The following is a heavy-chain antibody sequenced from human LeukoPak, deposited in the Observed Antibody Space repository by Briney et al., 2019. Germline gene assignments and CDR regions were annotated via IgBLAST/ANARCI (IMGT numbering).Heavy chain of an antibody. CDR2: ISGSGGST. V-gene: IGHV3-23*01. Sequence: PGGSLRLSCGASGLTVSSYGMSWVRQAPEKGLEWVSAISGSGGSTYYADSVKGRFTISRDNSKNTLYLQMNSLRAEDTAVYYCAKGANDYYDSSGYYYNYWYFDLWGRGTLVTVSS. CDR3: AKGANDYYDSSGYYYNYWYFDL. CDR1: GLTVSSYG. J-gene: IGHJ2*01. D-gene: IGHD3-22*01.